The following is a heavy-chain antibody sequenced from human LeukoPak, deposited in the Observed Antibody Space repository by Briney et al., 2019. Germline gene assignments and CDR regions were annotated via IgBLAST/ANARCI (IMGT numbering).Heavy chain of an antibody. D-gene: IGHD6-13*01. CDR2: IRSEAYGGTT. CDR3: AKDGQLGGSSWFTLYFDY. CDR1: GFTFGDYV. J-gene: IGHJ4*02. V-gene: IGHV3-49*03. Sequence: PGGSLRLSCTASGFTFGDYVMSWFRQAPGKGLEWVGFIRSEAYGGTTEYAASVKGRFTISRDDSRSIAYLQMNSLRRGDTAVYYCAKDGQLGGSSWFTLYFDYWGQGTLVTVSS.